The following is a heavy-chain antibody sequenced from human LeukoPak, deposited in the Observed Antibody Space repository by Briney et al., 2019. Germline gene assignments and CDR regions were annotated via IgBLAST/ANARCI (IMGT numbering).Heavy chain of an antibody. J-gene: IGHJ5*02. CDR2: ISYDGSNK. CDR3: ARGCSSTSCYYNWFDP. Sequence: GRSLRLSCAASGFTFSSYAMHWVRQAPGKGLEWVAVISYDGSNKYYADSVKGRFTISRDNSKNTLYLRMNSLRAEDTAVYYCARGCSSTSCYYNWFDPWGQGTLVTVSS. CDR1: GFTFSSYA. V-gene: IGHV3-30*04. D-gene: IGHD2-2*01.